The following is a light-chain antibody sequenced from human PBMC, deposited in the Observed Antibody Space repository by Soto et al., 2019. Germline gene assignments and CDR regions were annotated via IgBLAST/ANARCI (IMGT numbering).Light chain of an antibody. Sequence: DIVLTQSPLSLPVTPGESASISCRSSQSLLHSNGNNFLDWYLQKPGQSPQLLIYLGSQRASGVPDKFRGSGSGTDFTLLIRKVEAEDVGTYYCLQALQVPSTFGQGTKLELK. CDR2: LGS. J-gene: IGKJ2*01. CDR1: QSLLHSNGNNF. CDR3: LQALQVPST. V-gene: IGKV2-28*01.